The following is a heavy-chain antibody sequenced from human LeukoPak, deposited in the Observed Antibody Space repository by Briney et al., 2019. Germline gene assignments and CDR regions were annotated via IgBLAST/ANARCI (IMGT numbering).Heavy chain of an antibody. CDR1: GCFISSGYY. J-gene: IGHJ4*02. V-gene: IGHV4-38-2*02. D-gene: IGHD5-18*01. CDR3: ARASRGYTYGCCYFDY. Sequence: SETLSLTCTVSGCFISSGYYWGWIRQPPGEGLEWIGSIFHSGSTYHNPSLKSRVTISVDTSKNLFSLKLTSVPAADTAVYYCARASRGYTYGCCYFDYWGQGTLVTVSS. CDR2: IFHSGST.